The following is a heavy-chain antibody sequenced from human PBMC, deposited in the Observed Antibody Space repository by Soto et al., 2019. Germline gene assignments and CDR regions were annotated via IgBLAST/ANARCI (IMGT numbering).Heavy chain of an antibody. CDR1: GFTFSSYS. CDR3: ARIQSGYDAFDI. D-gene: IGHD2-15*01. J-gene: IGHJ3*02. CDR2: ISSSSSYI. Sequence: EVQLVESGGGLVKPGGSLRLSCAASGFTFSSYSMNWVRQAPGKGLEWVSSISSSSSYIYYADSVKGRFTISRDNAKNSLYLQMNSLRAEDTAVYYCARIQSGYDAFDIWGQGTMVTVSS. V-gene: IGHV3-21*01.